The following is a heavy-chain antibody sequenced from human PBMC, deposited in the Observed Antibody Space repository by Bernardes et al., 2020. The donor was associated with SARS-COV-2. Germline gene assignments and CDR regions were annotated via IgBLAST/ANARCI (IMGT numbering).Heavy chain of an antibody. CDR2: INYSGTA. Sequence: SETLSLTCTVSGGSISTSSYYWSWIRQHPEKGLEWIGYINYSGTAYYNPSLKSRTNISGDMSKSQFSLELRSVTAADTAVYYCARGQSDTKVDYWGQGVLVTVSS. CDR1: GGSISTSSYY. J-gene: IGHJ4*02. V-gene: IGHV4-31*03. D-gene: IGHD2-21*01. CDR3: ARGQSDTKVDY.